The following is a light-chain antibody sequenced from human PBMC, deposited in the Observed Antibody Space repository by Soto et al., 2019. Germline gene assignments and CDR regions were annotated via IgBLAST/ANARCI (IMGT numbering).Light chain of an antibody. CDR2: SAT. J-gene: IGKJ1*01. Sequence: AIQMTQSPTSLSASVGDRVIITCRASQDISKDLGWYQQKPGKAPKFLIYSATSTQSGVPSTFSASGFGTDLTIKISSLQPEDVETYYCLQDHDYPRKFGQGTKV. CDR1: QDISKD. CDR3: LQDHDYPRK. V-gene: IGKV1-6*01.